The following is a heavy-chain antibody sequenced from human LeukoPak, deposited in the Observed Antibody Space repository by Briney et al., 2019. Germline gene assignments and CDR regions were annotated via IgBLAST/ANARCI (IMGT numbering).Heavy chain of an antibody. CDR3: ARGVAAAGRGFDP. V-gene: IGHV4-31*03. CDR1: GGSISSGGYY. Sequence: SETLSLTCTVSGGSISSGGYYWSWIRQHPGKGLEWIGHIYYSGSTYYNPSLKSRVTISVDTSKNQFSLKLSSVTAADTAVYYCARGVAAAGRGFDPWGQGTLVTVSS. J-gene: IGHJ5*02. D-gene: IGHD6-13*01. CDR2: IYYSGST.